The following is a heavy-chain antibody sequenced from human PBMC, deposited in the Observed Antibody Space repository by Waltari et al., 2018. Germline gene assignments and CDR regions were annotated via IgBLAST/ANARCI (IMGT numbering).Heavy chain of an antibody. CDR3: ARVGWELLVGHFHYYYMDV. D-gene: IGHD1-26*01. CDR2: INQDATEK. V-gene: IGHV3-7*01. J-gene: IGHJ6*03. Sequence: EVQVVESGGGLVQPGGSLRLSCAASGFSFITYWMGWCRQAPGKGLEWVANINQDATEKYYADSVKGRFTISRDNADNSVSLQMNSLRAEDTAVYYCARVGWELLVGHFHYYYMDVWGKGTMVTVSS. CDR1: GFSFITYW.